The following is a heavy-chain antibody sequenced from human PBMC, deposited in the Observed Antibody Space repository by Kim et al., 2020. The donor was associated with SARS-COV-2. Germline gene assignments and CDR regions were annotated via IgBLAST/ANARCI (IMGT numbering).Heavy chain of an antibody. CDR1: EFTFSSYA. CDR3: AKDPSGGDDTCYSNVDH. D-gene: IGHD2-15*01. Sequence: GGSLRLSCAASEFTFSSYAMSWVRQAPGKGLEWVSAISGSGSSTFYADSVKGRFTISRDNSRNTLYLQMNSLRAEDTAVYYCAKDPSGGDDTCYSNVDHWGQGTLFIVSS. V-gene: IGHV3-23*01. J-gene: IGHJ1*01. CDR2: ISGSGSST.